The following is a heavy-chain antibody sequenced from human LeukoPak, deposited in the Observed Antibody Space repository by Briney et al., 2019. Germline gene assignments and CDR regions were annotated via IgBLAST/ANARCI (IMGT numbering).Heavy chain of an antibody. CDR1: GYTFTGYY. D-gene: IGHD6-19*01. CDR2: INPNSGGT. V-gene: IGHV1-2*02. J-gene: IGHJ6*02. CDR3: ARFGYSSGWYYYYYGMDV. Sequence: ASVKVSCKASGYTFTGYYMHWVRQAPGQGLEWMGWINPNSGGTNYAQKFQGRVTMTRDTSISTAYMGLSRLRSDDTAVYYCARFGYSSGWYYYYYGMDVWGQGTTVTVSS.